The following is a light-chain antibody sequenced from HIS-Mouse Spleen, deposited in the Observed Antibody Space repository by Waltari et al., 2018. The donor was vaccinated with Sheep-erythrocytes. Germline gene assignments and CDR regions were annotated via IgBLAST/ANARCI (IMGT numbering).Light chain of an antibody. CDR2: DVS. CDR1: SGAVGGYNY. V-gene: IGLV2-11*01. CDR3: CSYAGSYNHV. J-gene: IGLJ1*01. Sequence: QSALTQPRSVSGSPGQSVTISCTGTSGAVGGYNYASWYQQYPGKAPKLMIYDVSKRPSGVPDRFSGSKSGNTASLTISGLQAEDEADYYCCSYAGSYNHVFATGTKVTVL.